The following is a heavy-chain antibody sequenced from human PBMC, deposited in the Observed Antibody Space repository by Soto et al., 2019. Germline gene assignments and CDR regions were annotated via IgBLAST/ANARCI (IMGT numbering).Heavy chain of an antibody. CDR3: ARGWDIVVVVAATAFDY. Sequence: SETLSLTCAVYGGSFSGYYWSWIRQPPGKGLEWIGEINHSGSTNYNPSLKSRVTISVDTSKNQFSLKLSSVTAADTAVYYCARGWDIVVVVAATAFDYWGQGTLVTVSS. V-gene: IGHV4-34*01. CDR2: INHSGST. D-gene: IGHD2-15*01. J-gene: IGHJ4*02. CDR1: GGSFSGYY.